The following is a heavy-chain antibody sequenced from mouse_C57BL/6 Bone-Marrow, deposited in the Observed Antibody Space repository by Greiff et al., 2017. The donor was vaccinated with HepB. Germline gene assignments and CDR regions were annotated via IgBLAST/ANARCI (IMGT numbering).Heavy chain of an antibody. CDR3: ARWGVRRGGYFDY. CDR2: IYPGGGYT. J-gene: IGHJ2*01. D-gene: IGHD2-14*01. V-gene: IGHV1-63*01. Sequence: VQLQESGAELVRPGPSVKMSCKASGYTFTNYWIGWAKQRPGHGLAWIGDIYPGGGYTNYNEKFKGKATLTADKSSSTAYMQFSSLTSEDSAIYYCARWGVRRGGYFDYWGQGTTLTVSS. CDR1: GYTFTNYW.